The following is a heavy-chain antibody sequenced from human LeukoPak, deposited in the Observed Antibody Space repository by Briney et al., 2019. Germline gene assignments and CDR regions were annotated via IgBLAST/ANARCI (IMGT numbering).Heavy chain of an antibody. Sequence: GGSLRLSCAASGFTFSSYGMHWVRQAPGKGLERVAFIRYDGSNKYYADSVKGRFTISRDNSKNTLYLQMNSLRAEDTAVYYCAKDFLYCSSTSCPPMVRDYYYMDVWGKGTTVTVSS. CDR1: GFTFSSYG. J-gene: IGHJ6*03. CDR3: AKDFLYCSSTSCPPMVRDYYYMDV. D-gene: IGHD2-2*01. CDR2: IRYDGSNK. V-gene: IGHV3-30*02.